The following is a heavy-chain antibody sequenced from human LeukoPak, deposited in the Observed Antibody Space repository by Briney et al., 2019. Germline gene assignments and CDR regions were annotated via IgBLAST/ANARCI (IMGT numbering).Heavy chain of an antibody. CDR1: GYTFTSYY. CDR3: AREHSGYDLENDY. D-gene: IGHD5-12*01. Sequence: GASVKVSCKASGYTFTSYYMHWVRQAPGQGLEWMGWINPNSGGTNYAQKFQGRVTMTRDTSISTAYMELSRLRSDDTAVYYCAREHSGYDLENDYWGQGTLVTVSS. CDR2: INPNSGGT. V-gene: IGHV1-2*02. J-gene: IGHJ4*02.